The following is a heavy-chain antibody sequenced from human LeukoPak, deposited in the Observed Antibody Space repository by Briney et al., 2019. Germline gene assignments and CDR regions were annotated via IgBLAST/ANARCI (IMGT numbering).Heavy chain of an antibody. Sequence: GGSLRLSCAASGFTFRNYGMSWVRQAPGKGLEWVSVVNDSGSSAYYTDSVKGRFTISRDNSKNTLYLQMNSLRAEDTAVYYCAPDLRGAAWSLGYWGQGTLVTVSS. J-gene: IGHJ4*02. D-gene: IGHD2-15*01. CDR3: APDLRGAAWSLGY. CDR2: VNDSGSSA. CDR1: GFTFRNYG. V-gene: IGHV3-23*01.